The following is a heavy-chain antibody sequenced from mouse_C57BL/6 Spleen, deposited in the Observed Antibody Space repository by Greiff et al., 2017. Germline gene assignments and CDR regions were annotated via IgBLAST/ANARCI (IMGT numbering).Heavy chain of an antibody. CDR2: INPNNGGT. J-gene: IGHJ2*01. D-gene: IGHD2-3*01. CDR1: GYTFTDYN. CDR3: ARLGWAYDGFDD. Sequence: EVQLQQSGPELVKPGASVKIPCKASGYTFTDYNMDWVKQSHGKSLEWIGDINPNNGGTIYNQKFKGKATLTVDKSSSTAYMELRSLTSEDTAVYYGARLGWAYDGFDDWGQGTTLTVSS. V-gene: IGHV1-18*01.